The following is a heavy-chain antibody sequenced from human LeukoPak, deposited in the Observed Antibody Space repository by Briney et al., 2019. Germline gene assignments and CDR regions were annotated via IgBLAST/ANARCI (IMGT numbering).Heavy chain of an antibody. Sequence: GGSLRLSCAASGFTFSSYAMSWVRQAPGKGLEWVSAISGSGGSTYYADSVKGRFTISRDSSKNTLYLQMNSLRAEDTAVYYCAKDSREYGSGSYSRYWGQGTLVTVSS. CDR3: AKDSREYGSGSYSRY. V-gene: IGHV3-23*01. CDR2: ISGSGGST. D-gene: IGHD3-10*01. J-gene: IGHJ4*02. CDR1: GFTFSSYA.